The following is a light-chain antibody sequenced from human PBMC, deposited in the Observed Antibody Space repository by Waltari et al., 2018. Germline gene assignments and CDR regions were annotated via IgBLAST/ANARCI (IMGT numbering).Light chain of an antibody. V-gene: IGKV3-15*01. CDR1: HSVSSD. Sequence: EILMTQSPATLSVSPGETATLSCRASHSVSSDVAWYQQKPGQAPRLLIYGTSTRATGFPARFSGSGSGTEFTLTISGLQSEDFAIYFCQQYNDWPRTFGQGTKVEIK. CDR2: GTS. J-gene: IGKJ1*01. CDR3: QQYNDWPRT.